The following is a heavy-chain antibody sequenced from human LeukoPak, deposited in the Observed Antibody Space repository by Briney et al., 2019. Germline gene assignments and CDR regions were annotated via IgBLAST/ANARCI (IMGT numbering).Heavy chain of an antibody. CDR3: AREGYSSSSSLNWFDP. Sequence: ASVKISCKASGYTFTSYGISWVRHAPGQGLEWMGWMNPNSGNTGYAQKFQGRVTITADESTSTAYMELSSLRSEDTAVYYCAREGYSSSSSLNWFDPWGQGTLVTVSS. D-gene: IGHD6-6*01. V-gene: IGHV1-8*03. CDR2: MNPNSGNT. J-gene: IGHJ5*02. CDR1: GYTFTSYG.